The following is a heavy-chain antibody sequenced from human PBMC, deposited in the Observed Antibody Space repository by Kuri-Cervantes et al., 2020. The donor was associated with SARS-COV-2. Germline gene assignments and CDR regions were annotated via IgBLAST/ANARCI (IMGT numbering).Heavy chain of an antibody. CDR1: GFTFSSYS. D-gene: IGHD5-18*01. CDR3: AKDQGDSYGISYFDY. CDR2: ISSSGSYI. V-gene: IGHV3-21*01. Sequence: GESLKISCAASGFTFSSYSMNWVRQAPGKGLEWVSSISSSGSYIYYADSVKGRFTISRDNAKNSLYLQMNSLRAEDTAVYYCAKDQGDSYGISYFDYWGQGTLVTVSS. J-gene: IGHJ4*02.